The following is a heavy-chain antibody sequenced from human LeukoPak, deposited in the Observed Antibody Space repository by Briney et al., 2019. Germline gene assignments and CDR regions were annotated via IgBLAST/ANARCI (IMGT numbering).Heavy chain of an antibody. Sequence: PGGSLRLSCAASGFTFSSYSMNWVRQAPGKGLEWVSSISSSSSYIYYADSVKGRFTISRDNSKNTLYLQMNSLRAEDTAVYYCAKDRITIIGAPLLNYDYWGQGTLVTVSS. J-gene: IGHJ4*02. CDR1: GFTFSSYS. D-gene: IGHD3-3*01. CDR3: AKDRITIIGAPLLNYDY. V-gene: IGHV3-21*01. CDR2: ISSSSSYI.